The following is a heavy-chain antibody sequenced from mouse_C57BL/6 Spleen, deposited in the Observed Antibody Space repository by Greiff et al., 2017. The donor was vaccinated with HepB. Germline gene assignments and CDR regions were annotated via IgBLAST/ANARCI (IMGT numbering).Heavy chain of an antibody. Sequence: EVHLVESGGGLVKPGGSLKLSCAASGFTFSSYAMSWVRQTPEKRLEWVATISDGGSYTYYPDNVKGRFTISRDNAKNNLYLQMSHLKSEDTAMYYCARDGGLPAWFGYWGQGTLVTVSA. V-gene: IGHV5-4*01. CDR3: ARDGGLPAWFGY. CDR1: GFTFSSYA. J-gene: IGHJ3*01. CDR2: ISDGGSYT. D-gene: IGHD2-2*01.